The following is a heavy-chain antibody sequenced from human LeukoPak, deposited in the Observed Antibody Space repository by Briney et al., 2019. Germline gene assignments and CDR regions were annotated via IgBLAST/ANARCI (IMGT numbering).Heavy chain of an antibody. CDR1: GFTFSSYD. CDR2: ISGSDGNT. D-gene: IGHD6-19*01. CDR3: AKVHRSGWLFDY. Sequence: PGGSLRLSCAASGFTFSSYDMSWVRQAPGKGLEWVSGISGSDGNTYYADSVKGRFTISRDNSKNTLYLQMNSLRAEDTAVYYCAKVHRSGWLFDYWGQGTLVTVSS. J-gene: IGHJ4*02. V-gene: IGHV3-23*01.